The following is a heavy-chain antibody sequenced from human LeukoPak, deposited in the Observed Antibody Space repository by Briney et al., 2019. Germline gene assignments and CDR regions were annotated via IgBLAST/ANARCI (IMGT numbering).Heavy chain of an antibody. Sequence: KSGGPLRLSCAASGFTFSSYSMNWVRQAPGKGLEWVSSISSSSSYIYYADSVKGRFTISRDNAKNSLYLQMNSLRAEDTAVYYCARLQSSAQGNWFDPWGQGTLVTVSS. CDR2: ISSSSSYI. J-gene: IGHJ5*02. D-gene: IGHD5-24*01. CDR3: ARLQSSAQGNWFDP. CDR1: GFTFSSYS. V-gene: IGHV3-21*01.